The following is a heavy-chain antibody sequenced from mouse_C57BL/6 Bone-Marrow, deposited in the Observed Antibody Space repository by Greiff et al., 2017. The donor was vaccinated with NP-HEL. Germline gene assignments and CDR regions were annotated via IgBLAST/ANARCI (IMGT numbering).Heavy chain of an antibody. CDR3: ARRDYGAY. D-gene: IGHD2-4*01. CDR2: ISSGSSTI. V-gene: IGHV5-17*01. CDR1: GFTFSDYG. J-gene: IGHJ3*01. Sequence: EVNLVESGGGLVKPGGSLKLSCAASGFTFSDYGMHWVRQAPEKGLEWVAYISSGSSTIYYADTVKGRFTISRDNAKNTLFLQMTSLRSEDTAMYYCARRDYGAYWGQGTLVTVSA.